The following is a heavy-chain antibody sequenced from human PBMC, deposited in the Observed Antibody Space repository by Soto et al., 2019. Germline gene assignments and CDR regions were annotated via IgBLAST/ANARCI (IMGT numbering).Heavy chain of an antibody. CDR3: ARLRMTGTNTVYYYYGLDV. CDR2: IYPGDSDT. Sequence: PGESLKISCKGSGDSFTSYWSGWVRQMPGKGLEWMGIIYPGDSDTRYSPSFQGQGTISANKSISTAYLQWSSLKASDTAMYYCARLRMTGTNTVYYYYGLDVWGEGTTVTVSS. D-gene: IGHD1-20*01. V-gene: IGHV5-51*01. J-gene: IGHJ6*01. CDR1: GDSFTSYW.